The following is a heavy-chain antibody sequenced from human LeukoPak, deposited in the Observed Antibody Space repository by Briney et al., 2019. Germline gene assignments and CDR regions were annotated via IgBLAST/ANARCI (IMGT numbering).Heavy chain of an antibody. V-gene: IGHV3-30-3*01. CDR1: GFTFTSYV. CDR3: ARDLAAISGGFFDY. CDR2: ISFDESNK. J-gene: IGHJ4*02. D-gene: IGHD2-2*02. Sequence: GGSLRLSCVASGFTFTSYVMHWVRQAPGKGLQWVAVISFDESNKYYADSVKGRFTISRDNSKNTLYLQMNSLRAEDTAVYYCARDLAAISGGFFDYWGQGTLVTVSS.